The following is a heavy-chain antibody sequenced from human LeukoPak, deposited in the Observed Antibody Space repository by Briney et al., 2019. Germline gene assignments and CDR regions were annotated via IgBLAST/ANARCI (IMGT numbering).Heavy chain of an antibody. Sequence: TSETLSLTCTVSGGSINSSNHYWGWIRQPPGKGLEWIGEINHSGSTNYNPSLKSRVTIPVDTSKNQFSLKLSSVTAADTAVYYCARARYSSGLINFDYWGQGTLVTVSS. CDR1: GGSINSSNHY. V-gene: IGHV4-39*07. D-gene: IGHD6-19*01. J-gene: IGHJ4*02. CDR2: INHSGST. CDR3: ARARYSSGLINFDY.